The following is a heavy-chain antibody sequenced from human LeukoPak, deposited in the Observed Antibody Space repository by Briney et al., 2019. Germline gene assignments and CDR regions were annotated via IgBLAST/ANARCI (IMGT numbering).Heavy chain of an antibody. D-gene: IGHD1-26*01. V-gene: IGHV3-30*02. J-gene: IGHJ5*02. Sequence: GGSLRLSCAASGFTFSSYGMHWVRQTPGKGLRWVAFIRYDGSNKYYADSVKGRFTISRDNSKNTLYLQMNSLRAEDTAVYYCAKAPGYSGSYFSAWGQGTLVTVSS. CDR2: IRYDGSNK. CDR1: GFTFSSYG. CDR3: AKAPGYSGSYFSA.